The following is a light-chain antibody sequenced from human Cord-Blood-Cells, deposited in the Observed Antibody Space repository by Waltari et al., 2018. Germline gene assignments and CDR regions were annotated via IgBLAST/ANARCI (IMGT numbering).Light chain of an antibody. J-gene: IGKJ3*01. Sequence: ELVLTQSPATLSLSPGESATLSCRASQSVSSYLAWYQQNPGQAPRLLIYDASNRATGIPARFSGSGSGTDFTLTISSLEPEDFAVYYCQQRSNWPPTFGPGTKVDIK. CDR1: QSVSSY. V-gene: IGKV3-11*01. CDR2: DAS. CDR3: QQRSNWPPT.